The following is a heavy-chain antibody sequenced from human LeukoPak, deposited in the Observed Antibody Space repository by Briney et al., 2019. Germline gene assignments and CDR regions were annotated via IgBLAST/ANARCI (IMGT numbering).Heavy chain of an antibody. CDR1: GFTVSSNY. D-gene: IGHD6-19*01. V-gene: IGHV3-53*01. CDR3: ARDSISGAMAGYYFDY. J-gene: IGHJ4*02. CDR2: IYSGGST. Sequence: GGSLRLSCAASGFTVSSNYMSWVRQAPGKGLEWVSVIYSGGSTYYADSVKGRFTISRDNSKNTLYLQMNSLRAEDTAVYYCARDSISGAMAGYYFDYWGQGTLVTVSS.